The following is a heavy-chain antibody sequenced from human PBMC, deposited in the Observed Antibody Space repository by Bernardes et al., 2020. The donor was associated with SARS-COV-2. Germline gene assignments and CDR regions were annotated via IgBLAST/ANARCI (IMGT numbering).Heavy chain of an antibody. CDR1: GFTFSSYE. Sequence: GGSLRLSCAASGFTFSSYEMNWVRQAPGKGLEWVSYISSSGSTIYYADSVKGRFTISRDNAKNSLYLQMNSLRAEDTAVYYCAREEVGGYVDYWGQGTLVTVSS. D-gene: IGHD2-15*01. J-gene: IGHJ4*02. V-gene: IGHV3-48*03. CDR3: AREEVGGYVDY. CDR2: ISSSGSTI.